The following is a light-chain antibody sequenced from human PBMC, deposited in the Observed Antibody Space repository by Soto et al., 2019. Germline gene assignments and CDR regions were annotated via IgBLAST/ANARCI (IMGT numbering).Light chain of an antibody. CDR1: QSVNAN. Sequence: EVVMTQSPATLSVSPGERATLSCRASQSVNANLAWYQQKPGQAPRLLIHGASNRATGSPARFSGSGFGTEFILTIRSLQAEDFAVYYCQQYNTWLWTFGQGTKVHI. CDR2: GAS. CDR3: QQYNTWLWT. J-gene: IGKJ1*01. V-gene: IGKV3-15*01.